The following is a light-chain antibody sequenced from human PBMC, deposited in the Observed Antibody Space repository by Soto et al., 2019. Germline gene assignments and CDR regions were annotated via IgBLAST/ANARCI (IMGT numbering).Light chain of an antibody. CDR3: QQYDNWPPFT. CDR2: GAS. J-gene: IGKJ5*01. Sequence: EIVLTQSPGTLSLSPGERVTLSCRASQSISDNLAWSQQKPGQPPRLLIYGASVRATGIPARFRGSGSGTEFTLTISSLQSEDFAVYYCQQYDNWPPFTFGQGTRLEI. CDR1: QSISDN. V-gene: IGKV3-15*01.